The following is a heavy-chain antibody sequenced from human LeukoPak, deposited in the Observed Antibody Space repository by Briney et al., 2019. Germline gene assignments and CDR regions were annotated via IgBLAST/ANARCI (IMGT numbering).Heavy chain of an antibody. J-gene: IGHJ3*02. V-gene: IGHV4-4*07. CDR1: VGSISSYY. D-gene: IGHD4-23*01. CDR3: ARHTVVNDAFDI. CDR2: IYTSGST. Sequence: SETLSLTCTVSVGSISSYYWSWIRQPAGKGREWSWRIYTSGSTNYNPSLKSRVTMSVDPSKNQFSLKLSSVTDADTAVYYCARHTVVNDAFDIWGQGKMVTVSS.